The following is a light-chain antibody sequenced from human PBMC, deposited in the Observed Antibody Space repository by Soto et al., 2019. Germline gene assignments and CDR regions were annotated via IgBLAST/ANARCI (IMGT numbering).Light chain of an antibody. Sequence: QSVLTQPASVSGSPGQSIAISCTGTSSDVGGYNYVSWYQQHPGKAPKLMIYDVSARPSGVSNRFSGSKSDNTASLTISGLQAEDEADYYCSSYTSSNTVVFGGGTQLTGL. J-gene: IGLJ2*01. V-gene: IGLV2-14*01. CDR2: DVS. CDR1: SSDVGGYNY. CDR3: SSYTSSNTVV.